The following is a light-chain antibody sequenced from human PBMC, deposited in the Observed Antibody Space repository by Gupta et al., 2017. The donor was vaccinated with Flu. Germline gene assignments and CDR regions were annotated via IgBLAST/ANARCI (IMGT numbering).Light chain of an antibody. CDR2: LVT. J-gene: IGKJ1*01. CDR3: MQGAHCPWA. V-gene: IGKV2-30*01. Sequence: DAVLTHSRLSLPVTLGQPASISCRSSQSLVYSDGSTILHWFQQRRGQSPRRLIYLVTHREAGVPDKISGRGSGTEFTLKSSRVDAEDVGVYFCMQGAHCPWAFGQGTKVEIK. CDR1: QSLVYSDGSTI.